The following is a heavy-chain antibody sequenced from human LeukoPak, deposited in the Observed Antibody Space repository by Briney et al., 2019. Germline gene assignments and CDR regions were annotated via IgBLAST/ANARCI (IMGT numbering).Heavy chain of an antibody. CDR1: GYTFTSYG. Sequence: ASVKVSCKASGYTFTSYGISWVRQAPGQGLEWMGWISAYNGNTNYAQKLQGRVTMTRDTSISTAYMELSRLRSDDTAVYYCAREIGGATSFDYWGQGALFTVSS. D-gene: IGHD1-26*01. J-gene: IGHJ4*02. V-gene: IGHV1-18*01. CDR3: AREIGGATSFDY. CDR2: ISAYNGNT.